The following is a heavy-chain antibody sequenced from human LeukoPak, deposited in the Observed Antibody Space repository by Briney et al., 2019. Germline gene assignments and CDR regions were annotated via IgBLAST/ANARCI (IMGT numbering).Heavy chain of an antibody. Sequence: GGSLRLSCASSGFTFTRHWMHWVRQAPGKGLEWVSRIKTDGTNTIYADFVEGRFTISRDNARNTLYLQMSSLRAGDAAVYYCGGSEDGYIDYWGQGTLVTVSS. D-gene: IGHD5-24*01. J-gene: IGHJ4*02. CDR2: IKTDGTNT. CDR1: GFTFTRHW. V-gene: IGHV3-74*01. CDR3: GGSEDGYIDY.